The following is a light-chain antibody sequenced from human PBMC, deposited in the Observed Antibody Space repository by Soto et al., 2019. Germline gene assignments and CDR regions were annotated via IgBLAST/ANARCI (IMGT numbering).Light chain of an antibody. V-gene: IGKV1-9*01. CDR3: QGLNDYPIT. CDR1: QCISSY. J-gene: IGKJ5*01. CDR2: AAY. Sequence: DIQLTQSPSFLSASVGDRVTITCRASQCISSYLAWYQQKPWKAPKFLIYAAYTLRGGVPSRFSGSGSGTEFTLTISSLQPEDFATYYCQGLNDYPITFGQGTRLEIK.